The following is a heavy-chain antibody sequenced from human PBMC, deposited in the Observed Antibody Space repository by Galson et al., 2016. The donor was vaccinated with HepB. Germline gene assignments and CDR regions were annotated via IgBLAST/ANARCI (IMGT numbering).Heavy chain of an antibody. Sequence: SLRLSCAASGFTFSDYNMNWVRQAPGKGLEWVSSIIPSGSYTYYADSVKGRFTFSRDNAKNSLFLQMSSLRAEDTAVYYCASHIFLLRFLVWGKGTTVMVSS. CDR2: IIPSGSYT. V-gene: IGHV3-21*01. CDR1: GFTFSDYN. D-gene: IGHD3-3*01. J-gene: IGHJ6*04. CDR3: ASHIFLLRFLV.